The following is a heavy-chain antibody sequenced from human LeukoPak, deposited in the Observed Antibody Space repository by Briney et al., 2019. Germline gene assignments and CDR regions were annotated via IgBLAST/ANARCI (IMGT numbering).Heavy chain of an antibody. J-gene: IGHJ4*02. CDR1: GGTFSSYA. CDR2: IIPIFGTA. Sequence: SVKVSCKASGGTFSSYAISWVRQAPGQGLEWMGGIIPIFGTANYAQKFQGRVTITADKSTSTAYMELSSLRSEDTAVYYCARGGSAIAARPVDYWGQGTLVTVSS. V-gene: IGHV1-69*06. CDR3: ARGGSAIAARPVDY. D-gene: IGHD6-6*01.